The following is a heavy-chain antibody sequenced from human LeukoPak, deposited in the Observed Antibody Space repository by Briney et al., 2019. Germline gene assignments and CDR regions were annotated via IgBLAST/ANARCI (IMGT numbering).Heavy chain of an antibody. D-gene: IGHD3-3*01. V-gene: IGHV3-33*01. J-gene: IGHJ4*02. Sequence: PGGSLRLSCAASEFTFSSYGMHWVRQAPGKGLEWVAVIWYDGSNKYYADSVKGRFTISRDNSKNTLYLQMNSLRAEDTAVYYCARDFAAYYDFWSGYYDWGQGTLVTVSS. CDR1: EFTFSSYG. CDR2: IWYDGSNK. CDR3: ARDFAAYYDFWSGYYD.